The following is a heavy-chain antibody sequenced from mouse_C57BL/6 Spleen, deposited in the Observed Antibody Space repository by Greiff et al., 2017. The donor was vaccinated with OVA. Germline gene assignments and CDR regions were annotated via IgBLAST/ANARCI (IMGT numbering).Heavy chain of an antibody. Sequence: EVQLVESGGGLVKPGGSLKLSCAASGFTFSDYGMHWVRQAPEKGLEWVAYISSGSSTIYYADTVKGRFTISRDNAKNTLFLQMTSLRSEDTAMYYCARAYDGYYLYYFDYWGQGTTLTVSS. CDR1: GFTFSDYG. J-gene: IGHJ2*01. CDR3: ARAYDGYYLYYFDY. D-gene: IGHD2-3*01. V-gene: IGHV5-17*01. CDR2: ISSGSSTI.